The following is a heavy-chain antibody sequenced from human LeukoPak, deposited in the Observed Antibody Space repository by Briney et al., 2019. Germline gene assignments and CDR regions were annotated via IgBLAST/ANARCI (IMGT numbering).Heavy chain of an antibody. CDR3: ARASDTAMVRSY. CDR1: GYTFTGYY. CDR2: INPNSGGT. J-gene: IGHJ4*02. Sequence: ASVKVSCKASGYTFTGYYMHWVRQAPGQGLEWMGWINPNSGGTNYAQKFQGRVTMTRDTSISTAYMELSRLRSDDTAVYYCARASDTAMVRSYWGQGTLVTVSS. V-gene: IGHV1-2*02. D-gene: IGHD5-18*01.